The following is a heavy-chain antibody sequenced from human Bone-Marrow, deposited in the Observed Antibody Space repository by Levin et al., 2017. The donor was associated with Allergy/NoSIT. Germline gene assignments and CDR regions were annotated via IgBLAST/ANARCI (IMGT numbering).Heavy chain of an antibody. CDR1: GFFFSDAW. J-gene: IGHJ5*02. D-gene: IGHD4-17*01. CDR2: SLSSRGGGAI. CDR3: SWMATETTLHP. V-gene: IGHV3-15*01. Sequence: SCVASGFFFSDAWMSWVRQAPGKGLEWVGRSLSSRGGGAIHYSPPVKDRFTISRDDSKSTLYLQLSNRKTADTAVYYCSWMATETTLHPWGQGTLVTVSP.